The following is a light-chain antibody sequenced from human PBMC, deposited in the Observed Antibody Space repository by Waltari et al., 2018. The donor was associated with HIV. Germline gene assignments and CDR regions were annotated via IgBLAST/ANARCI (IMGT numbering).Light chain of an antibody. CDR1: QSIGTDY. Sequence: VVLTQSPGTLSLSPGERATLSCRASQSIGTDYLAWYHQKPGQAPRLLIYHAYSRATGIPDRFRGSGSGTDFTLTISGLEPDDFAVYYCQYYGTSFTFGGGTKVEIK. V-gene: IGKV3-20*01. J-gene: IGKJ4*01. CDR3: QYYGTSFT. CDR2: HAY.